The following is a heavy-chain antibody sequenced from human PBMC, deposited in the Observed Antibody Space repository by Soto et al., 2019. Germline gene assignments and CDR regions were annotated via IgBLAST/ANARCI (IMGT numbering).Heavy chain of an antibody. D-gene: IGHD3-9*01. V-gene: IGHV4-39*01. Sequence: QLQLQESGPGLVKPSETLSLTCTVSGGSISSSSYYWGWFRQPPGKGLEWIGSIYYSGSTYYNPSLKSRVTISVDTSKNQFSLKLSSVTAADTAVYYCASDDRRITIFCHWGQGTLVTVSS. CDR1: GGSISSSSYY. CDR3: ASDDRRITIFCH. CDR2: IYYSGST. J-gene: IGHJ4*02.